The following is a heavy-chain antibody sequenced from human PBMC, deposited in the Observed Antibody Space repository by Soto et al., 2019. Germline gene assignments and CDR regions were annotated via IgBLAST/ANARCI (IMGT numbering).Heavy chain of an antibody. CDR1: GFALITTGMC. D-gene: IGHD3-9*01. CDR3: ARMLKTGTSDWIQIDY. CDR2: VEWGDGK. Sequence: SGPTAGEPTQTLTLTCTVSGFALITTGMCVTCIRQPPGKALEWLALVEWGDGKNYNTSLMTRLTLSKDTSKNQVVLTMTNMDPVDTGTYYCARMLKTGTSDWIQIDYLGPGNPGHRLL. J-gene: IGHJ4*02. V-gene: IGHV2-70*01.